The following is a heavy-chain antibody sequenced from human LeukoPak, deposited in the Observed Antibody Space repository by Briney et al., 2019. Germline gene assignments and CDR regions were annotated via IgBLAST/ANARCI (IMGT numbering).Heavy chain of an antibody. CDR3: AKHPSGSYYGWFDP. Sequence: PGGSLRLSCAASGFTFSSYAMCTVRQAPGKGLEWVSAISGSGGSTYYADSVKGRFTISRDNSKNTLYLQMNSLRAEDTAVYYCAKHPSGSYYGWFDPWGQGTLVTVSS. V-gene: IGHV3-23*01. CDR2: ISGSGGST. J-gene: IGHJ5*02. CDR1: GFTFSSYA. D-gene: IGHD1-26*01.